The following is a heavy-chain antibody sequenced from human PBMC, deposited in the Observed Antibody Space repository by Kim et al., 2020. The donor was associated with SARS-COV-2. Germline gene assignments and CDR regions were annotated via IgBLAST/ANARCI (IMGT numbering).Heavy chain of an antibody. J-gene: IGHJ6*02. CDR3: ARDHRYYGMDV. CDR1: GGSFSGYY. Sequence: SETLSLTCAVYGGSFSGYYWSWIRQPPGKGLEWIGEINHSGSTNYNPSLKSRVTISVDTSKNQFSLKLSSVTAADTAVYYCARDHRYYGMDVWGQGTTVTVSS. V-gene: IGHV4-34*01. CDR2: INHSGST.